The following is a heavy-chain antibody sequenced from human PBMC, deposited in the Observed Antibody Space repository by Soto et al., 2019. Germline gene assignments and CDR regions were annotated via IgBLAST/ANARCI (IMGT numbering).Heavy chain of an antibody. CDR1: GFTFSSYS. Sequence: VQLVESGGGLVQPGGSLRLSCAASGFTFSSYSMNWVRQAPGKGLEWVSYISSSSSTIYYADSVKGRFTISRDNAKNSLYLQMNSLRDEDTAVYYCARDHRPWIQLWGVDYWGQGTLVTVSS. J-gene: IGHJ4*02. CDR2: ISSSSSTI. V-gene: IGHV3-48*02. CDR3: ARDHRPWIQLWGVDY. D-gene: IGHD5-18*01.